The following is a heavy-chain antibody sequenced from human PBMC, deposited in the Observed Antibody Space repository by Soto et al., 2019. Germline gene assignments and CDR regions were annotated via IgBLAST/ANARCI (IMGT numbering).Heavy chain of an antibody. CDR1: GGTFSSYA. Sequence: QVQLVQSGAEVKKPGSSVKVSCKASGGTFSSYAISWVRQAPGQGLEWMGGIIPIFGTANYAQKFQGRVTITAGESTSTAYMERISRICEDTAVYYCASECETTVTHGTFGYWGQGTLVTVAA. D-gene: IGHD4-17*01. CDR2: IIPIFGTA. CDR3: ASECETTVTHGTFGY. V-gene: IGHV1-69*12. J-gene: IGHJ4*02.